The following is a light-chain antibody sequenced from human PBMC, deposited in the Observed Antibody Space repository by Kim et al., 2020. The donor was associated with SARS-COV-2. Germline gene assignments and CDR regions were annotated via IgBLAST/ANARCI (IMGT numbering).Light chain of an antibody. Sequence: SYELTQPPSVSVSPGQTATISCSGDYLTKRYTSWYQQKSGQSPVLVIYQNDKRPSGIPDRFSGSNSGDTATLTISGTQSVDAADYYCQAWGSGRVVFGGG. CDR1: YLTKRY. CDR3: QAWGSGRVV. J-gene: IGLJ2*01. CDR2: QND. V-gene: IGLV3-1*01.